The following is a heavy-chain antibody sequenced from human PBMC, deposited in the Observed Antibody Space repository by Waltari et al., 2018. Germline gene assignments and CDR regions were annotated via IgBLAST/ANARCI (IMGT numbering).Heavy chain of an antibody. J-gene: IGHJ4*02. CDR3: ARDVAAAGTFDY. D-gene: IGHD6-13*01. Sequence: LQLQESGPGLVKPSETLSLTCTVPGGSIRSSSYYWGWTRQPPGKGLEWMGSIYYRGSTYYNPSLKSRVTISVDTSKNQFSLKLSSVTAADTAVYYCARDVAAAGTFDYWGQGTLVTVSS. CDR1: GGSIRSSSYY. CDR2: IYYRGST. V-gene: IGHV4-39*07.